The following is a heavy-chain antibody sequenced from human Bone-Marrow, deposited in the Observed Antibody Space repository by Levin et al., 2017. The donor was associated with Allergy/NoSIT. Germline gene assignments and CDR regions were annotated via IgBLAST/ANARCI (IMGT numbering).Heavy chain of an antibody. Sequence: KISCKASGGTFSSYAISWVRQAPGQGLEWMGGIIPIFGTANYAQKFQGRVTITADKSTSTAYMELSSLRSEDTAVYYCARSLEYCSSTSCRDMYYYYYYMDVWGKGTTVTVSS. J-gene: IGHJ6*03. V-gene: IGHV1-69*06. D-gene: IGHD2-2*01. CDR3: ARSLEYCSSTSCRDMYYYYYYMDV. CDR1: GGTFSSYA. CDR2: IIPIFGTA.